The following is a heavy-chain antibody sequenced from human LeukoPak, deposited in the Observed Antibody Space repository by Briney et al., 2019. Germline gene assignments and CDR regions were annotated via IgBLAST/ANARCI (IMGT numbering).Heavy chain of an antibody. V-gene: IGHV3-23*01. J-gene: IGHJ4*02. CDR1: GFTFSSSA. CDR3: AKAPVTSCRGAYCYPFDS. CDR2: ISGSGGSP. D-gene: IGHD2-21*01. Sequence: GGSLRLSCAASGFTFSSSAMSWVRQAPGKGLEWVSSISGSGGSPYYADSVKGRFTISRDNSKNTLYLQMNSPRAEDTAVYFCAKAPVTSCRGAYCYPFDSWGQGTLVTVSS.